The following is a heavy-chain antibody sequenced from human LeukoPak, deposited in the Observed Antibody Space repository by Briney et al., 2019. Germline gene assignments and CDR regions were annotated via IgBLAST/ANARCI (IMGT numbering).Heavy chain of an antibody. J-gene: IGHJ3*01. CDR3: AKAYLNSRAAAGNDAFDV. V-gene: IGHV3-23*01. CDR2: ISGSGSSA. CDR1: GFTFSNYW. D-gene: IGHD6-13*01. Sequence: GGSLRLSCAASGFTFSNYWMSWVRQAPGKGLEWASSISGSGSSAYFADSVKGRFTISRDNSKNTLNLQMNSLRAEDTAIYYCAKAYLNSRAAAGNDAFDVWGQGTMITVSS.